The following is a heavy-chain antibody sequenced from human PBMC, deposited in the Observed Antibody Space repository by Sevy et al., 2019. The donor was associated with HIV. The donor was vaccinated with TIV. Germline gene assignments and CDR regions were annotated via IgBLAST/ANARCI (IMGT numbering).Heavy chain of an antibody. CDR3: ARERGDFWSGPYNWFDP. J-gene: IGHJ5*02. D-gene: IGHD3-3*01. Sequence: ASVKVSCKASGYTFTGYYMHWVRQAPGQGLEWMGWINPNSGGTNYAQKFQGRVTMTRDTSISTAYMELSRLRSDDTAVDYCARERGDFWSGPYNWFDPWGQGTLVTVSS. V-gene: IGHV1-2*02. CDR2: INPNSGGT. CDR1: GYTFTGYY.